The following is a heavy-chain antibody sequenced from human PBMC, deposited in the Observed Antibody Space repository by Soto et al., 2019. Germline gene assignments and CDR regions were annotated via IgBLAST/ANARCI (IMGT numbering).Heavy chain of an antibody. Sequence: ASVKVSCKASGYTFTGYYMHWVRQALGQGLEWMGWINPNSGGTNYAQKFQGWVTMTRDTSISTAYMELSRLRSDDTAVYYCARGGAYSSGWYHDAFDIWGQGTMVTVSS. D-gene: IGHD6-19*01. CDR3: ARGGAYSSGWYHDAFDI. CDR1: GYTFTGYY. V-gene: IGHV1-2*04. J-gene: IGHJ3*02. CDR2: INPNSGGT.